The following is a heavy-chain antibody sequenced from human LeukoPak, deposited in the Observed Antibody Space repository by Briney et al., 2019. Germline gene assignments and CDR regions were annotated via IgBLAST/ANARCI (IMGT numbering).Heavy chain of an antibody. D-gene: IGHD1-7*01. V-gene: IGHV4-34*01. CDR2: INHSGRN. CDR3: ARATGTKVPPGY. CDR1: GGSFRGYY. Sequence: KASETLSLTCAVYGGSFRGYYWSWIRQPPGKGLEWIGEINHSGRNNHNPSLKSRVTISVDTSKNQFSLKLSSVTAADTAVYYCARATGTKVPPGYWGQGTLVTVSS. J-gene: IGHJ4*02.